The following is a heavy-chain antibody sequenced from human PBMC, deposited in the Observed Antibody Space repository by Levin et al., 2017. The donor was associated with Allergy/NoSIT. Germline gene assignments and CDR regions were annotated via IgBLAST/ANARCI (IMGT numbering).Heavy chain of an antibody. CDR2: INHSGST. CDR1: GGSFSGYY. CDR3: AIIAAAGSDQNVQPVDY. J-gene: IGHJ4*02. Sequence: SSETLSLTCAVYGGSFSGYYWSWIRQPPGKGLEWIGEINHSGSTNYNPSLKSRVTISVDTSKNQFSLKLSSVTAADTAVYYCAIIAAAGSDQNVQPVDYWGQGTLVTVSS. V-gene: IGHV4-34*01. D-gene: IGHD6-13*01.